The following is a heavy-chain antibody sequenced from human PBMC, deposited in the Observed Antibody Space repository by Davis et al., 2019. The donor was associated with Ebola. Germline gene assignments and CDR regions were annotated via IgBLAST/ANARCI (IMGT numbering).Heavy chain of an antibody. V-gene: IGHV1-8*03. J-gene: IGHJ6*02. Sequence: ASVKVSCKASGYTFTSYDINWVRQATGQGLEWMGWMNPNSGNTGYAQKFQGRVTITRNTSISTAYMELSSLRSEDTAVYYCARAPPSYSSSWYNYYYYYGMDVWGQGTTVTVSS. CDR2: MNPNSGNT. D-gene: IGHD6-13*01. CDR1: GYTFTSYD. CDR3: ARAPPSYSSSWYNYYYYYGMDV.